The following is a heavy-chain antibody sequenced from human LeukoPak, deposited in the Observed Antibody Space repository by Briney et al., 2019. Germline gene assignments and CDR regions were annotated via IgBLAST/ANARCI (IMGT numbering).Heavy chain of an antibody. CDR1: GFTFSSYA. CDR3: ARGASTARYFDWFEPIHFDY. Sequence: GGSLRLSCAASGFTFSSYAMSWVRQAPGKGLEWVSAISGSGGSTYYADSVKGRFTISRHNSKNTLYLQMNSLRAEDTAVYYCARGASTARYFDWFEPIHFDYWGQGTLVTVSS. CDR2: ISGSGGST. J-gene: IGHJ4*02. V-gene: IGHV3-23*01. D-gene: IGHD3-9*01.